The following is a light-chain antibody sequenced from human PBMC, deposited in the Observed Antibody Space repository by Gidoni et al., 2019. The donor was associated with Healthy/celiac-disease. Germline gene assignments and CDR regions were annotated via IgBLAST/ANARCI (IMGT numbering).Light chain of an antibody. CDR1: QDISNY. CDR2: DAS. Sequence: DIQMTQSPSSLSASVGDRVTITCQASQDISNYLNWYQQKPGKAPKLLIYDASNLETGVQSRFSGSGSGTDFTFTISSLQPEDIATYYCQQYDNLPFTFGPGTKVEIK. J-gene: IGKJ3*01. V-gene: IGKV1-33*01. CDR3: QQYDNLPFT.